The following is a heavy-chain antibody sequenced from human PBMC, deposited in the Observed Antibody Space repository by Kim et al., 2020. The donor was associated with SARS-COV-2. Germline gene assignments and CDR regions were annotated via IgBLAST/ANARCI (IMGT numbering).Heavy chain of an antibody. D-gene: IGHD2-21*02. J-gene: IGHJ4*02. CDR3: ARGPIVVVTPTAYLDY. Sequence: GGSLRLSCAASGFTFSSYSMNWVRQAPGKGLEWVSSISSSSSYIYYADSVKGRFTISRDNAKNSLYLQMNSLRAEDTAVYYCARGPIVVVTPTAYLDYWGQGTLVTVSS. CDR1: GFTFSSYS. CDR2: ISSSSSYI. V-gene: IGHV3-21*01.